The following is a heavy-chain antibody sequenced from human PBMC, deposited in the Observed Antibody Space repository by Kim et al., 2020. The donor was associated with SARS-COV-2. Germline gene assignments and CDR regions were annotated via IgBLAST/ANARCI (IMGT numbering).Heavy chain of an antibody. V-gene: IGHV1-18*01. Sequence: NYAQKLQGRVTMTTDTSTSTAYMELRSLRSDDTAVYYCARDSTPWSANDYWGQGTLVTVSS. J-gene: IGHJ4*02. D-gene: IGHD2-15*01. CDR3: ARDSTPWSANDY.